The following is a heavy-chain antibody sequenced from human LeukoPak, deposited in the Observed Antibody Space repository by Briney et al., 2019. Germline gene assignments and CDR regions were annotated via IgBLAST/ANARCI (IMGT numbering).Heavy chain of an antibody. CDR3: AKDAGDILTGYYAYYYYYMDV. D-gene: IGHD3-9*01. V-gene: IGHV3-30*02. CDR1: GFTFSSYG. J-gene: IGHJ6*03. Sequence: GGSLRLSCAASGFTFSSYGMHWVRQARGKGVEGVAFIRYDGSKKYYADSVKGGFTISRDNSNTTLYLQMNSLRAEDTAVYYCAKDAGDILTGYYAYYYYYMDVWGKGTTVTISS. CDR2: IRYDGSKK.